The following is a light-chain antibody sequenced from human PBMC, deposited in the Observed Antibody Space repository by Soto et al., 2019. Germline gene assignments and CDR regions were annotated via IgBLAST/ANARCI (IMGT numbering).Light chain of an antibody. Sequence: QSVLTQPPSVSAAPGQKVTISCSGSRSNIGNNYVYWYQQLPGTAPKLLIYDNNKRPSGIPDRFSGAKSGTSGTLDITGLQTGDEADYYCATWDYSLTGEVFGGGTKLTVL. CDR1: RSNIGNNY. V-gene: IGLV1-51*01. CDR2: DNN. J-gene: IGLJ2*01. CDR3: ATWDYSLTGEV.